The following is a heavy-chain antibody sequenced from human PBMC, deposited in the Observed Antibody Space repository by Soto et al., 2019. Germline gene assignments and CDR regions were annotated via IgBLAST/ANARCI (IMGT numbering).Heavy chain of an antibody. J-gene: IGHJ4*02. Sequence: GGSLRLSCAASGFTFSLYTMSWVRQAPGKGLEWVSGIYGSASKTFYADSVKGRFTISRDQSRNTLYLQMNNLRAEDTAVYYCAKDKEPEGVWDIDFWGQGTRVTVSS. D-gene: IGHD3-16*01. CDR3: AKDKEPEGVWDIDF. CDR1: GFTFSLYT. CDR2: IYGSASKT. V-gene: IGHV3-23*01.